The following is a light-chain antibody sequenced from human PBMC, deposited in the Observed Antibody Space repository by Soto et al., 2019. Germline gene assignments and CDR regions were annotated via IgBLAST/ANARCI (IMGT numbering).Light chain of an antibody. Sequence: DIHITQSPSTLSASVGDRVTITCRASQSISSWLALYQQKQGKAPNLLIYAAATLRSGVPPRFSGSGSATDFTLTISSLQPDDFATYYCQQLNTYHPTFGQGTKVDIK. J-gene: IGKJ1*01. CDR1: QSISSW. CDR3: QQLNTYHPT. V-gene: IGKV1-5*01. CDR2: AAA.